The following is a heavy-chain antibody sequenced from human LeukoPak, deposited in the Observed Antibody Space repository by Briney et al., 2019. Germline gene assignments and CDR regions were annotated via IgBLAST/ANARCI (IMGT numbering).Heavy chain of an antibody. D-gene: IGHD3-3*02. V-gene: IGHV3-15*01. CDR1: GFTFSNTW. Sequence: GGSLRLSCAASGFTFSNTWMSWVRQAPGKGLEWVGRIKSKTDGETTDYAAPVKGRFTISRDDSENTLYLHMNSLKTEDTAVYYCTSRISQHYFDDWGQGTLVTVSS. J-gene: IGHJ4*02. CDR2: IKSKTDGETT. CDR3: TSRISQHYFDD.